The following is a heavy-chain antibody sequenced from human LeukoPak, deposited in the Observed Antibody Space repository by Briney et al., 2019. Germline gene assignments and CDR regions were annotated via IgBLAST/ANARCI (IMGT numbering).Heavy chain of an antibody. CDR1: GGSISSGSYY. CDR3: ARTYFYNWFDP. Sequence: SETLSLTCTVSGGSISSGSYYWSWIRQPPGKGLEWIGYIYYSGSTYYNPSLKSRVTISVDTSKNQFSLKLSSVTAADTAVYYCARTYFYNWFDPWGQGTLVTVSS. D-gene: IGHD2/OR15-2a*01. CDR2: IYYSGST. J-gene: IGHJ5*02. V-gene: IGHV4-30-4*08.